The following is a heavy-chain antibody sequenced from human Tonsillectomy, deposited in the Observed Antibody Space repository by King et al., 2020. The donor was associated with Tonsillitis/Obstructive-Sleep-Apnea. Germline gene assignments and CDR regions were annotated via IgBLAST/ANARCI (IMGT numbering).Heavy chain of an antibody. Sequence: VQLQESGPGLVKPSETLSLTCTVSGGSISSYYWSWIRQPPGKGLEWIGYIYYSGSTNYNPSLKSRVTISVDTSKNQFSLKLSSVTAADTAVYYCARTYYDFWSGYRHYYYYMDVWGKGTTVTVSS. CDR1: GGSISSYY. V-gene: IGHV4-59*01. J-gene: IGHJ6*03. D-gene: IGHD3-3*01. CDR3: ARTYYDFWSGYRHYYYYMDV. CDR2: IYYSGST.